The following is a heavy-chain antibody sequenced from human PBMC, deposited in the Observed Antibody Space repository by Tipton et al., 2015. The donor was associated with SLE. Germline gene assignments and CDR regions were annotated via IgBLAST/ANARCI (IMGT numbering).Heavy chain of an antibody. V-gene: IGHV4-4*07. CDR2: IYNSGST. D-gene: IGHD1-1*01. CDR1: GGFIINSY. CDR3: ARGQHQLGRFDP. J-gene: IGHJ5*02. Sequence: TLSLTCTVSGGFIINSYWGSIRQPAGKGLERFGRIYNSGSTDYNPSLKSRVTMSVDTSKNQFSLRLRSVTAADTAVYYCARGQHQLGRFDPWGQGTLVTVSS.